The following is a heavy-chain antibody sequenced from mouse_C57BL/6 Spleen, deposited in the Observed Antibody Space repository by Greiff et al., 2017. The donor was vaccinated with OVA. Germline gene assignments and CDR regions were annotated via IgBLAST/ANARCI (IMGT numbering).Heavy chain of an antibody. CDR3: ARTDDYDEHYFDY. Sequence: VQLQQSGAELVKPGASVKISCKASGYAFSSYWMTWVKQRPGKGLEWIGQIYPGDGDTNYNGKFKGKATLTADKSSSTAYMQLSSLTSEDSAVYFCARTDDYDEHYFDYWGQGTTLTVSS. J-gene: IGHJ2*01. CDR1: GYAFSSYW. D-gene: IGHD2-4*01. V-gene: IGHV1-80*01. CDR2: IYPGDGDT.